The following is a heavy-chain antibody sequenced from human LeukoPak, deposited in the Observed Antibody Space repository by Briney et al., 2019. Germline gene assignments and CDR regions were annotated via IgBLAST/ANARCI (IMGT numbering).Heavy chain of an antibody. V-gene: IGHV3-74*01. Sequence: GGSLRLSCVASGFTFSSYWMHWVRQAPGKGLVWVSRINSDGSSTSYADSVKGRFTISRDNAKNTLYLQMNSLRAEDTAVYYCARFGYCSGGSCYPFDYWGQGTLDTVSS. CDR3: ARFGYCSGGSCYPFDY. CDR1: GFTFSSYW. J-gene: IGHJ4*02. CDR2: INSDGSST. D-gene: IGHD2-15*01.